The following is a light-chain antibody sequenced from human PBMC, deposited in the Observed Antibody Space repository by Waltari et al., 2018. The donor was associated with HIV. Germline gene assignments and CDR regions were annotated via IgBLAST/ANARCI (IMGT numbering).Light chain of an antibody. CDR3: ATWDDSLGFWL. V-gene: IGLV1-47*01. CDR1: RSNIGPNY. J-gene: IGLJ3*02. CDR2: RND. Sequence: QSVLTQPPSASGTPGQRVTISCSGSRSNIGPNYVYWYRQVPGTAPKLLIYRNDQRPSGVPDLFSGSKSGTSASLAISGLLSEDESDYHCATWDDSLGFWLFGGGTKLTVL.